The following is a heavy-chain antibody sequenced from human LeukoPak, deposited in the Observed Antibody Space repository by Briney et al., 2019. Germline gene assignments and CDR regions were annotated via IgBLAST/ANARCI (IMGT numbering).Heavy chain of an antibody. Sequence: PSETLSHTCAVYGGSFSGYYWSWIRQPPGKGLEWIGEINHSGSTNYNPSLKSRVTISVDTSKNQFSLKLSSVTAADTAVYYCARGRGLTGYYSPLKWGQGTLVTVPS. CDR2: INHSGST. J-gene: IGHJ4*02. D-gene: IGHD3-9*01. CDR1: GGSFSGYY. V-gene: IGHV4-34*01. CDR3: ARGRGLTGYYSPLK.